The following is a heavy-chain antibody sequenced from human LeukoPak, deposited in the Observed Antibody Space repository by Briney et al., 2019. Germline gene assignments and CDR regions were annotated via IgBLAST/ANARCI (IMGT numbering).Heavy chain of an antibody. Sequence: GGSLRLSCAASGFTFNSYTMSWVRQAPGKGLEWVSAISGSGGSTYYADSVKGRFTISRDNAKNSVYLQMNSLRAEDTALYYCVRIPNNAGFPNWFDPWGQGTLVTVSS. D-gene: IGHD1-14*01. V-gene: IGHV3-23*01. CDR2: ISGSGGST. CDR1: GFTFNSYT. J-gene: IGHJ5*02. CDR3: VRIPNNAGFPNWFDP.